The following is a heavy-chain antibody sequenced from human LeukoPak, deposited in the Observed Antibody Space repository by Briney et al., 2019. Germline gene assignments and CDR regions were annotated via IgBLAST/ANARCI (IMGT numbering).Heavy chain of an antibody. CDR3: ARLDSGYDPDRGRYYYYYYMDV. CDR2: MSYSGST. J-gene: IGHJ6*03. Sequence: PSETLSLTCTVSGGSISSSSYLWGWIRQPPGKGLEYIASMSYSGSTYYNPSLESRATISVDTSKNQLSLKLSSVTVADTAVYYCARLDSGYDPDRGRYYYYYYMDVWGKGTTVTVSS. CDR1: GGSISSSSYL. V-gene: IGHV4-39*01. D-gene: IGHD3-3*01.